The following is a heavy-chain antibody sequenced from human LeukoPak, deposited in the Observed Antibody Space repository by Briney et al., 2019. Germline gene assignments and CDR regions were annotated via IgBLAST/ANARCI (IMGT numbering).Heavy chain of an antibody. Sequence: NPSETLSLTCTVSGGSINSYYWSWIRQPPGKGLEWIGYISYSGSTNYNPSLKSRVTISVDTSKNQFFLKLSSVTAADTALYYCTRGNANWGQGTLVTVSS. CDR1: GGSINSYY. CDR2: ISYSGST. CDR3: TRGNAN. V-gene: IGHV4-59*01. J-gene: IGHJ4*02.